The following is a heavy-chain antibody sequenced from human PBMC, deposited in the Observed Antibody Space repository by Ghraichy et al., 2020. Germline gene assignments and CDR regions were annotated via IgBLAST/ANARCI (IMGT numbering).Heavy chain of an antibody. Sequence: SVKVSCKASGGTFSSYAISWVRQAPGQGLEWMGGIIPIFGTANYAQKFQGRVTITADESTSTAYMELSSLRSEDTAVYYCARGLLDYYDSSGSQGDAFDIWGQGTMVTVSS. CDR1: GGTFSSYA. CDR2: IIPIFGTA. V-gene: IGHV1-69*13. CDR3: ARGLLDYYDSSGSQGDAFDI. D-gene: IGHD3-22*01. J-gene: IGHJ3*02.